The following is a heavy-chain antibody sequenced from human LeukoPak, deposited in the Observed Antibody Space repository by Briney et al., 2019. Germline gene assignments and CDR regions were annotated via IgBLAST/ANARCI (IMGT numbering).Heavy chain of an antibody. V-gene: IGHV3-9*03. CDR2: ISWNSGSI. J-gene: IGHJ4*02. CDR1: GFTFDDYA. Sequence: GGSLRLSCAASGFTFDDYAMHWVRQAPGKGLEWVSGISWNSGSIGYADSVKGRFTISRDNAKNSLYLQMNSLRAEDMALYYCAKDMERFWSGPALRSAGTFDYWGQGTLVTVSS. D-gene: IGHD3-3*01. CDR3: AKDMERFWSGPALRSAGTFDY.